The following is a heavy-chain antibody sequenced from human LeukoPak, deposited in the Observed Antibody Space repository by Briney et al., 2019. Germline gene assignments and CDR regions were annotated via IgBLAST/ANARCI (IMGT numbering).Heavy chain of an antibody. J-gene: IGHJ3*02. Sequence: AXVXXXCKASGYTFTSYYMHWVRQAPGQGVEXMGLIKPSGGSTIYAQKFQGRVTMTRDTSTSTVYMEMSSLRSEDTDVYYCARVKGGVTSRRAFYIWGQGTMVTVSS. CDR1: GYTFTSYY. CDR2: IKPSGGST. D-gene: IGHD2-21*02. CDR3: ARVKGGVTSRRAFYI. V-gene: IGHV1-46*01.